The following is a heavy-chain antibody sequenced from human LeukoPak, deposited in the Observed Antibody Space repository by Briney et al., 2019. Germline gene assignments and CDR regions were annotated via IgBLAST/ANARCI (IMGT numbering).Heavy chain of an antibody. D-gene: IGHD3-22*01. V-gene: IGHV1-24*01. CDR3: ATGPPIYYDSSVYWFDP. Sequence: ASVKLSCKVSGYTLTELSMHWVRQAPGKGLEWMGGFDPEDGETIYAQKFQGRVTMTEDTSTDTAYMELSSLRAEDTAVYYCATGPPIYYDSSVYWFDPWGQGTLVTVSS. CDR1: GYTLTELS. CDR2: FDPEDGET. J-gene: IGHJ5*02.